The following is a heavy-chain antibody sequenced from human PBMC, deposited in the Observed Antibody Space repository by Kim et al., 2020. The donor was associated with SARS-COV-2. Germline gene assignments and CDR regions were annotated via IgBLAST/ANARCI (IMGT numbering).Heavy chain of an antibody. J-gene: IGHJ4*01. CDR3: AKKKFFSAVRFSAFDY. V-gene: IGHV1-3*04. D-gene: IGHD3-3*01. CDR1: GYTFTDYP. Sequence: ASVKVSCKTSGYTFTDYPLYWVRQAPGQGLEWMGWIKTVSGDTRSSQNFQVRVTITRDTSANTAYLELSSLRSEDTAVYYCAKKKFFSAVRFSAFDYWG. CDR2: IKTVSGDT.